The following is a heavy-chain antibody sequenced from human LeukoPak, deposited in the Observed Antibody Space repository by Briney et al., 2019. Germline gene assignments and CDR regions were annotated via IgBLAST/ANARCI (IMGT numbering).Heavy chain of an antibody. V-gene: IGHV4-59*01. Sequence: SETLSLTCTVSGGSISSYYWSWIRQPPGKGLEWTGYIYYSGSTNYNPSLKSRVTISVDTSKNQFSLKLSSVTAADTAVYYCARAGLPDIVVVPAADDAFDIWGQGTMVTVSS. CDR3: ARAGLPDIVVVPAADDAFDI. J-gene: IGHJ3*02. CDR1: GGSISSYY. D-gene: IGHD2-2*01. CDR2: IYYSGST.